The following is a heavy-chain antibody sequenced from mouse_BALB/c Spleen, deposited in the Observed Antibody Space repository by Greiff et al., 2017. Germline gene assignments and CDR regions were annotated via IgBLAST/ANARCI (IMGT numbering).Heavy chain of an antibody. D-gene: IGHD2-1*01. V-gene: IGHV14-3*02. CDR1: GFNIKDTY. Sequence: EVQRVESGAELVKPGASVKLSCTASGFNIKDTYMHWVKQRPEQGLEWIGRIDPANGNTKYDPKFQGKATITADTSSNTAYLQLSSLTSEDTAVYYCARYGNPYYAMDYWGQGTSVTVSS. CDR2: IDPANGNT. CDR3: ARYGNPYYAMDY. J-gene: IGHJ4*01.